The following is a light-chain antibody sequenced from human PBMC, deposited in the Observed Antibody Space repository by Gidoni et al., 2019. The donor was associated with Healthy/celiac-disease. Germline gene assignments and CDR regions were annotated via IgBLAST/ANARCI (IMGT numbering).Light chain of an antibody. J-gene: IGKJ1*01. Sequence: DIQMTQSPSSLSASVGDRVTITCRASQSISSYLNWYQQKPGKAPKLLIYAASSLQSGVPSMFSGSGSGTDFTLTIISLQPEDFATYYCQQSYSTPRTFGQXTKVEIK. V-gene: IGKV1-39*01. CDR2: AAS. CDR3: QQSYSTPRT. CDR1: QSISSY.